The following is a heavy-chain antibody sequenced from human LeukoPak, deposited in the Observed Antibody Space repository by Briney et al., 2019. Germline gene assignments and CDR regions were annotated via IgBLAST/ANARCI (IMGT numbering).Heavy chain of an antibody. CDR2: ISYDGSNK. Sequence: GGSLRLSCAASGFTFSSYGMHWVRQAPGKGLEWVAVISYDGSNKYYADSVKGRFTISRDNSKNTLYLQMNSLRAEDTAVYYCAKEADYWGQGTLVTVSS. J-gene: IGHJ4*02. V-gene: IGHV3-30*18. CDR3: AKEADY. CDR1: GFTFSSYG.